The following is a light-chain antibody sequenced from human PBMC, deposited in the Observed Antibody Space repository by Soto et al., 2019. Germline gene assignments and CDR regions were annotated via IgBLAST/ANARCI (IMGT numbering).Light chain of an antibody. V-gene: IGKV3-11*01. CDR3: QQRAKWPPFT. CDR1: QSVSNY. CDR2: DAS. J-gene: IGKJ3*01. Sequence: EIVLTQSPATLSLSPGERATLSCRASQSVSNYLAWYQQKPGQAPRLLIYDASNRASGIPARFSGSGSGTDFTLTISSLEPEDFAVYFCQQRAKWPPFTFGPGTTVAIK.